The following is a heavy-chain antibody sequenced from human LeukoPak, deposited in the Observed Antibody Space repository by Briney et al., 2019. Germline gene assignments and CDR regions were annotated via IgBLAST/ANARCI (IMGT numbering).Heavy chain of an antibody. CDR2: IYYSGST. J-gene: IGHJ5*02. D-gene: IGHD3-10*01. V-gene: IGHV4-59*12. CDR1: GGSISSYY. CDR3: ARTQSYYYGSGSYSHNWFDP. Sequence: SETLSLTCTVSGGSISSYYWSRIRQPPGKGLEWIGYIYYSGSTNYNPSLKSRVTISVDTSKNQFSLKLSSVTAADTAVYYCARTQSYYYGSGSYSHNWFDPWGQGTLVTVSS.